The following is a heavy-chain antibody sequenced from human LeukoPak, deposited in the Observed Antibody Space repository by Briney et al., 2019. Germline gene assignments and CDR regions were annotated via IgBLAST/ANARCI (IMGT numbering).Heavy chain of an antibody. V-gene: IGHV1-2*02. D-gene: IGHD4-17*01. CDR2: INCNSGGT. CDR3: ARDYSVSYYYYYYMDV. J-gene: IGHJ6*03. Sequence: ASVKVSCKASGYTFTGYYMHWVRQAPGQGLEWMGWINCNSGGTNYAQKFQGRVTMTRDTSISTAYMQLSRLRSDDTAVYYCARDYSVSYYYYYYMDVWGKGTTVTVSS. CDR1: GYTFTGYY.